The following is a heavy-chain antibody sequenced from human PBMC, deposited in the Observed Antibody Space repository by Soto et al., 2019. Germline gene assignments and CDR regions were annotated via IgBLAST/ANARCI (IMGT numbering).Heavy chain of an antibody. Sequence: VQLVESGGGLVQPGVSLRHSCAASGFSFSSYDMNWVRQAPGKGLEWVSYISSSSGTIYYADSVKGRFTISRDNAKNSLYLQMNSLRDEDTAVYYCAREGYHYDSRAYYYLDYWGQGTLVTVSS. J-gene: IGHJ4*02. D-gene: IGHD3-22*01. CDR2: ISSSSGTI. CDR1: GFSFSSYD. V-gene: IGHV3-48*02. CDR3: AREGYHYDSRAYYYLDY.